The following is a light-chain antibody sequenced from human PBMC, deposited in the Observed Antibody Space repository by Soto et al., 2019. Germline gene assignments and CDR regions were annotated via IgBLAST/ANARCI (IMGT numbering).Light chain of an antibody. J-gene: IGKJ5*01. CDR3: QQSGSSPIT. Sequence: EIVWAQSPATLSLSPGGRATLSCGASQSVSRSYLAWYQQKPGLAPRLIIYDASTRATGIPDRFSGSGSGTDFTLTISRLEPEDFAVYYCQQSGSSPITFGQGTRLEIK. V-gene: IGKV3D-20*01. CDR2: DAS. CDR1: QSVSRSY.